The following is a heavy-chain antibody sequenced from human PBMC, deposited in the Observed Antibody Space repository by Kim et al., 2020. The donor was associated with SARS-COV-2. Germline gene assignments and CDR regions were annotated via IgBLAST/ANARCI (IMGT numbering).Heavy chain of an antibody. J-gene: IGHJ4*02. CDR2: T. D-gene: IGHD6-19*01. V-gene: IGHV4-34*01. CDR3: ARGQRYSSGWY. Sequence: THYNPSLKSRVTISVDTSKNQFSLKLSSVTAADTAVYYCARGQRYSSGWYWGQGTLVTVSS.